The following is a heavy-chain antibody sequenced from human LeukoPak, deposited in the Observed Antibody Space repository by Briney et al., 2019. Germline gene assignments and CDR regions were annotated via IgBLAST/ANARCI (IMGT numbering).Heavy chain of an antibody. Sequence: GGSLRLSCAASGFTFSSYSMNCVRQAPGKGLEWVSSISSSSSYIYYADSVKGRFTISRDNAKNSLYLQMNSLRAEDTAVYYCARDRYCSGGSCRGNFDYWGQGTLVTVSS. CDR3: ARDRYCSGGSCRGNFDY. D-gene: IGHD2-15*01. V-gene: IGHV3-21*01. J-gene: IGHJ4*02. CDR1: GFTFSSYS. CDR2: ISSSSSYI.